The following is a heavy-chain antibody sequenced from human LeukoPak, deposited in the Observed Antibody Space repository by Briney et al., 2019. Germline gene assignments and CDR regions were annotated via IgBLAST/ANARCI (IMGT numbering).Heavy chain of an antibody. CDR1: XXSIXXXX. Sequence: SETLSLTCTVSXXSIXXXXXXXXXXXXXXXXXWXXXXXXSGSXNYNPSLRSRITISEDTSKSQFSLRLSSVTAADTAVYYCATLLYYDILTGYRRTCDYWGQGTLVTVSS. D-gene: IGHD3-9*01. J-gene: IGHJ4*02. CDR3: ATLLYYDILTGYRRTCDY. V-gene: IGHV4-59*01. CDR2: XXXSGSX.